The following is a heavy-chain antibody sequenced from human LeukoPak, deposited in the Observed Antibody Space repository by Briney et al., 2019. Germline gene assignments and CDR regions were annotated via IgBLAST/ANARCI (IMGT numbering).Heavy chain of an antibody. CDR1: GFTFSNYW. D-gene: IGHD2-15*01. V-gene: IGHV3-7*05. Sequence: PGGSLRLSCAASGFTFSNYWMSWVRQAPGKGLEWVAHINQDGSEKYYVDSVKGRFTISRDNAKNSLYLQMNILRAEDTAVYYCARDGGGDIVVAFAFDIWGQGTMVTVSS. CDR2: INQDGSEK. CDR3: ARDGGGDIVVAFAFDI. J-gene: IGHJ3*02.